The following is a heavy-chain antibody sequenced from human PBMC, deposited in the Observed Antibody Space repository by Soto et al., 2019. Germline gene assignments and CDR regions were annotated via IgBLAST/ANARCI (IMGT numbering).Heavy chain of an antibody. V-gene: IGHV3-30*18. Sequence: GGSLRLSCAASGFTFSSYGMHWVRQAPGKGLEWVAVISYDGSNKYYADSVKGRFTISRDNSKNTLYLQMNSLRAEDTAVYYCAKVRPYRVRGVREYYFDYWGQGTLVTVSS. CDR3: AKVRPYRVRGVREYYFDY. J-gene: IGHJ4*02. D-gene: IGHD3-10*01. CDR2: ISYDGSNK. CDR1: GFTFSSYG.